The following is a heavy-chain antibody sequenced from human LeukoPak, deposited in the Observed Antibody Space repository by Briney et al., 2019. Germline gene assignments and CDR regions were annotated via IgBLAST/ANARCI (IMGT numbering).Heavy chain of an antibody. CDR2: IYSDGST. CDR1: GFTLSSNY. CDR3: PRRGVVIRVILVGYHKEAYYFDS. Sequence: GGSLRLSCAASGFTLSSNYMSWVRQAPGKGLEWVSVIYSDGSTNYADSVEGRFTISRDNSKYTLYLQMTSLRAVYTAVYFCPRRGVVIRVILVGYHKEAYYFDSWGQGALVTASS. V-gene: IGHV3-53*01. D-gene: IGHD3-22*01. J-gene: IGHJ4*02.